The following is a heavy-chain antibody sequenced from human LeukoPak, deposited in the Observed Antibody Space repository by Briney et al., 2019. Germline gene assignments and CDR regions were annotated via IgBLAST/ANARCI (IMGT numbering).Heavy chain of an antibody. CDR1: GFTFRSNA. V-gene: IGHV3-23*01. Sequence: GGSVGLSCGASGFTFRSNAMSGVGQAQGRGREGVSGISGSGGNTHYADSVRGRFTISRDNSRNTVYLEMNSLRAEDTAIYYCAKVSWANYFDYWGQGTLVTVSS. D-gene: IGHD6-13*01. J-gene: IGHJ4*02. CDR3: AKVSWANYFDY. CDR2: ISGSGGNT.